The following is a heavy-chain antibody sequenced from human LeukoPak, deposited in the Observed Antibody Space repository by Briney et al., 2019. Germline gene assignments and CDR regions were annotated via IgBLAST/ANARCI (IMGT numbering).Heavy chain of an antibody. CDR2: IYSGDST. J-gene: IGHJ4*02. Sequence: GGSLRLSCAASGFTVSSNYMSWVRQAPGKGLEWVSVIYSGDSTYYADSVKGRFTISKDNSKNTLYLHINSLRAEDTAVYYCARYYYDNHYFDYWGQGTLVTVSS. V-gene: IGHV3-53*01. CDR1: GFTVSSNY. D-gene: IGHD3-22*01. CDR3: ARYYYDNHYFDY.